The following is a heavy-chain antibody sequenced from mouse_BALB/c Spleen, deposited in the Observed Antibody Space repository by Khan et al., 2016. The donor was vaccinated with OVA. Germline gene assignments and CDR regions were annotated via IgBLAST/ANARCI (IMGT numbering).Heavy chain of an antibody. Sequence: VRLQQSGPELVKPGASVKISCKTSGYTFPEYTVHWVKQSLGKSLDWIGVINPKNGGTAYNQKFKGKATLTVDRSSSTAYMEFRSLTSEESAVYYCAGDAGDYWGQGTSVTVAS. CDR3: AGDAGDY. J-gene: IGHJ4*01. V-gene: IGHV1-18*01. CDR1: GYTFPEYT. CDR2: INPKNGGT.